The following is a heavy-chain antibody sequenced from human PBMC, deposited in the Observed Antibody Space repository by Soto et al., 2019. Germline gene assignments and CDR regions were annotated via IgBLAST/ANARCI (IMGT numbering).Heavy chain of an antibody. CDR2: IYWDGDK. V-gene: IGHV2-5*02. D-gene: IGHD3-3*01. CDR1: GFSLSTSGAA. J-gene: IGHJ5*02. CDR3: AHRATMTIFGLIIDNGIWFAP. Sequence: QINLIESGPPLVNPTQPLTLTCTVSGFSLSTSGAAVGWVRQPPGRALEGLALIYWDGDKRYNASLGNRLTITKDTSMNQVVLTLTNVDPADTATYYCAHRATMTIFGLIIDNGIWFAPWGQGTRVIVSS.